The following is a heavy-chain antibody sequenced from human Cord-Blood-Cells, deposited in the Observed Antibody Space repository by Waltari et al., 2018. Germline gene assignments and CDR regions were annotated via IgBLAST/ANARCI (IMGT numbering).Heavy chain of an antibody. CDR3: ARPWYSSSWYVDY. J-gene: IGHJ4*02. CDR1: GGSISSSSYY. V-gene: IGHV4-39*01. CDR2: IYYSGST. D-gene: IGHD6-13*01. Sequence: QLQLQESGPGLVKPSETLSLTCTVSGGSISSSSYYWGWIRQPPGKGLEWIGSIYYSGSTSYNPSLKSRVTISVDTSKNQFSLKLSSVTAADTAVYYCARPWYSSSWYVDYWGQGTLVTVSS.